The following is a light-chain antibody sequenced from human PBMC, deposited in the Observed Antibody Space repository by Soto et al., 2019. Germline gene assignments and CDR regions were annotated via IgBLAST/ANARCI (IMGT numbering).Light chain of an antibody. J-gene: IGLJ2*01. Sequence: QSVLTQPASVSGSPGQSITISCTGTSSDVGGHNYVSWYQQHPGKAPKLMIYDVSNRPSGVSNRFSGSKSGNTASLTISGLQAEDEADYYCSSYTSSSTSGVFGGGTQLTVL. CDR1: SSDVGGHNY. CDR3: SSYTSSSTSGV. CDR2: DVS. V-gene: IGLV2-14*01.